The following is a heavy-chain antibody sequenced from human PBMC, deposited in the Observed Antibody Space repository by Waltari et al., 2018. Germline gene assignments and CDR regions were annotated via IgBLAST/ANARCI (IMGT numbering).Heavy chain of an antibody. CDR2: ISWNSGSI. D-gene: IGHD6-13*01. V-gene: IGHV3-9*01. CDR3: AKDITSSSWYDPLFDY. Sequence: EVQLVESGGGLVQPGRSLSLSCAASGFTFDDYPMHWVRQAPGKGLEWVSGISWNSGSIGYADSVKGRFTNSRDNAKNSLYLQMNSLRAEDTALYYCAKDITSSSWYDPLFDYWGQGTLVTVSS. CDR1: GFTFDDYP. J-gene: IGHJ4*02.